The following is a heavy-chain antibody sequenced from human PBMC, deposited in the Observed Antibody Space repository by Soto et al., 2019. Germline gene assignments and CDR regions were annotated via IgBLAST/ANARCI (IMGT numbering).Heavy chain of an antibody. D-gene: IGHD5-12*01. J-gene: IGHJ4*02. CDR1: GFNFDDYA. Sequence: DVQLVESGGGLVQPGRSLRLSCGGSGFNFDDYAVSWVRQAPGKGLEWVGFIKSRDYGGTADYAASVEGRVTISRDDSKSIAYLLMNSLKTEDTAVYYCIIQGVPTIQGFNYWGQGTLVTVSS. V-gene: IGHV3-49*04. CDR2: IKSRDYGGTA. CDR3: IIQGVPTIQGFNY.